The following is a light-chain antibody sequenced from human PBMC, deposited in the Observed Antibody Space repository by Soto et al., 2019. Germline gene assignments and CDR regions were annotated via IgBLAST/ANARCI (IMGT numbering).Light chain of an antibody. CDR3: QQSSDYPWT. CDR2: EAS. Sequence: DIQMTXSPSTLSASXXXRVTITCRASQSISSYLAWYQQKPGKAPKLLIYEASNLESGVPSRFSGSGSGTEFTLTISSLQPDDFATYYCQQSSDYPWTFGQGTKVDIK. V-gene: IGKV1-5*03. J-gene: IGKJ1*01. CDR1: QSISSY.